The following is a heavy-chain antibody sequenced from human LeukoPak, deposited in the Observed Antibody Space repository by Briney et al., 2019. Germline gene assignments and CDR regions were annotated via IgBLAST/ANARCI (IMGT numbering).Heavy chain of an antibody. CDR2: ISGGGTII. V-gene: IGHV3-48*03. CDR3: ARGMDV. J-gene: IGHJ6*02. CDR1: GFTFSSYE. Sequence: TGGSLRLSCAASGFTFSSYEMNWVRQAPGKGLEWVSYISGGGTIIYYADSVKGRFTISRDDARNSLYLRMNSLRADDTAVYYCARGMDVWGQGTTVTVSS.